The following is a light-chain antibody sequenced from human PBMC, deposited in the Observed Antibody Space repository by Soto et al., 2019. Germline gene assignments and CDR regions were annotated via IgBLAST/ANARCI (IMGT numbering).Light chain of an antibody. V-gene: IGLV1-47*01. CDR2: RDN. J-gene: IGLJ1*01. CDR3: AAWDDSLSGYV. CDR1: SSNIETNY. Sequence: QSVLTQPPSASGTPGQRVTISCSGSSSNIETNYVYWYQQFRGAAPNLLIYRDNQRPSGVPDRFSGSKSGTSASLAISGLRYEDEADYYCAAWDDSLSGYVFGTGTKLTVL.